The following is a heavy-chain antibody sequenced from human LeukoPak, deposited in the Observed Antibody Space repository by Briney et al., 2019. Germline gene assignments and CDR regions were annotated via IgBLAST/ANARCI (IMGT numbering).Heavy chain of an antibody. CDR1: GFTFSSYW. CDR3: ARDSITMVRGIAKEYFQH. V-gene: IGHV3-7*01. CDR2: IKQDGSEK. J-gene: IGHJ1*01. Sequence: GGSLRLSCAASGFTFSSYWMSWVRQAPGKGLEWVANIKQDGSEKYYVDSVKGRFTNSRDNAKNSLYLQMNSLRAEDTAVYYCARDSITMVRGIAKEYFQHWGQGTLVTVSS. D-gene: IGHD3-10*01.